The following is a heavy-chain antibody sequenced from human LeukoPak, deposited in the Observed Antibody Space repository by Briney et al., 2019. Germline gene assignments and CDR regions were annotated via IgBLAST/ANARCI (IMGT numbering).Heavy chain of an antibody. CDR3: ARGDKGYWYFDL. D-gene: IGHD5-24*01. V-gene: IGHV4-38-2*01. J-gene: IGHJ2*01. CDR2: INHSGST. CDR1: GYSISSGYY. Sequence: PSETLSLTCAVSGYSISSGYYWGWIRQPPGKGLEWIGSINHSGSTYYNPSLKSRVTISQDTSKNQFSLKLTSVTAADTAVYYCARGDKGYWYFDLWGRGTLVTVSS.